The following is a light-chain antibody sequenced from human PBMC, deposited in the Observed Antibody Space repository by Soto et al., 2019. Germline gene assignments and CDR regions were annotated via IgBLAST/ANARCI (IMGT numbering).Light chain of an antibody. CDR3: QAWDNSTYV. J-gene: IGLJ1*01. V-gene: IGLV3-1*01. CDR1: KLGHKY. Sequence: SYELTQPPSVSVSPGQTASITCSGDKLGHKYACWYQQKPGQSPVLVIYQDSKRPSGIPERFSGSNSGNTATLTISGTQAMDEADYYCQAWDNSTYVFGTGTKVTVL. CDR2: QDS.